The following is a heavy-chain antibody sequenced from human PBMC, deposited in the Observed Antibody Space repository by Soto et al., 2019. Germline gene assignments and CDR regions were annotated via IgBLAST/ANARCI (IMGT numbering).Heavy chain of an antibody. V-gene: IGHV3-21*06. Sequence: VGSLRLSCAASGFTFETSSINCLRQTPGKGLEWVASISATSLYIYYADSVRGRFTISRENAKNTVFLQMDGLTAEDTAIYFWARDLGGGAHYGMDVCGQGTTVTVSS. J-gene: IGHJ6*02. D-gene: IGHD3-16*01. CDR1: GFTFETSS. CDR3: ARDLGGGAHYGMDV. CDR2: ISATSLYI.